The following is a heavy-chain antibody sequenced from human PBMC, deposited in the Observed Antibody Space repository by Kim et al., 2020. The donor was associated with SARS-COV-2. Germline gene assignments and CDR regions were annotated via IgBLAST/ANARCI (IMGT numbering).Heavy chain of an antibody. CDR2: INPNSGGT. V-gene: IGHV1-2*02. J-gene: IGHJ4*02. CDR3: VRGVTTSGY. D-gene: IGHD1-1*01. Sequence: ASVKVSCKASGFTFTDTYIYWVRQAPGQGLEWMGWINPNSGGTKFAQKFQGRVTMTRDTSITTAYLELSSPRSDDTAVYYCVRGVTTSGYWGQGTLVTVSS. CDR1: GFTFTDTY.